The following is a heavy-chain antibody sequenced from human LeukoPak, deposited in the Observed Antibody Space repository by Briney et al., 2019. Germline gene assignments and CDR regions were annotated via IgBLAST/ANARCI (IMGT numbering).Heavy chain of an antibody. V-gene: IGHV4-34*01. CDR3: ARGRYCSSTGCLYYYYYGMDV. Sequence: PSETLSLTCAVYGGSFSGYYWSWIRQPPGKGLEWIGEINHSGSTNYNPSLKSRVTISVDTSKNQFSLKLSSVTAADTAVYYCARGRYCSSTGCLYYYYYGMDVWGQGTTVTVSS. D-gene: IGHD2-2*01. CDR1: GGSFSGYY. J-gene: IGHJ6*02. CDR2: INHSGST.